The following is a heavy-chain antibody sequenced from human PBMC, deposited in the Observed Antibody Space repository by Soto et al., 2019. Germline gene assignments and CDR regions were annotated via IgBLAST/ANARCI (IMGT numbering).Heavy chain of an antibody. CDR1: GYTFTSYA. Sequence: QVHLVQSVAEVKKPGASVKVSCKASGYTFTSYAIHWVRQAPGQRLEWMGWINAGNGNTKYSQKFQGRVTITRDTSASTAYMELSSLGSEDTAVYYCARGPGGPDGPGDYWGQGTLVTVSS. CDR3: ARGPGGPDGPGDY. D-gene: IGHD2-15*01. J-gene: IGHJ4*02. V-gene: IGHV1-3*01. CDR2: INAGNGNT.